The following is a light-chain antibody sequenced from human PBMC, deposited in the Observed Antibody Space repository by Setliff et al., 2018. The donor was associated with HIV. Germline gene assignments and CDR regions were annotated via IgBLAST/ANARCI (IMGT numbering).Light chain of an antibody. CDR1: SSDVGDYNY. Sequence: HSVLTQPASVSGSPGQPITISCTGTSSDVGDYNYVSWYQQHPGKAPKLMIYEVSNRPSGVSYRFSGSKSGNTASLTISGLQAEDEADYYCSSYTSSTTLVFGTGTKVTVL. CDR2: EVS. J-gene: IGLJ1*01. V-gene: IGLV2-14*01. CDR3: SSYTSSTTLV.